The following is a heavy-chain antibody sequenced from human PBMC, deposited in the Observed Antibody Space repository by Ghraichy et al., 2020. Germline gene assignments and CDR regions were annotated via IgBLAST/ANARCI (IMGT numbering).Heavy chain of an antibody. CDR2: ISGSGGST. V-gene: IGHV3-23*01. Sequence: LSLTCAASGFTFSSYAMSWVRQAPGKGLEWVSAISGSGGSTYYADSVKGRFTISRDNSKNTLYLQMNSLRAEDTAVYYCAKSPVYSYGSYYFDYWGQGTLVTVSS. CDR1: GFTFSSYA. CDR3: AKSPVYSYGSYYFDY. D-gene: IGHD5-18*01. J-gene: IGHJ4*02.